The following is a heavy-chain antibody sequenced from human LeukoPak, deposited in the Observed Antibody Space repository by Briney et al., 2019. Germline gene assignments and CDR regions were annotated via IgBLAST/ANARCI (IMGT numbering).Heavy chain of an antibody. CDR1: GFTFSSYW. V-gene: IGHV3-7*01. D-gene: IGHD6-6*01. CDR2: IKQHGSEE. CDR3: ARRSTSWDYFDY. J-gene: IGHJ4*02. Sequence: GGSLRLSCAASGFTFSSYWMSWVRQAPGKGLEWVANIKQHGSEEYYVDSVKGRFTISRDNAKNSVYLQMNSLRAEDTAVYYCARRSTSWDYFDYWGQGIQVTVSS.